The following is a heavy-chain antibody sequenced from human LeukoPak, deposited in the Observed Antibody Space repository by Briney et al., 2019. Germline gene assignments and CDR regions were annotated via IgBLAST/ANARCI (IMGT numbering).Heavy chain of an antibody. CDR2: ISGSGGST. CDR1: GFTFSSYG. V-gene: IGHV3-23*01. J-gene: IGHJ4*02. CDR3: AKSVASWYSSSWSHAQFDY. Sequence: PGGSLRLSCASSGFTFSSYGMSWVRQAPGKGLEWVSAISGSGGSTYYADSVKGRFTISRDNSKNTLYLQMNSLRAEDTAVYYCAKSVASWYSSSWSHAQFDYWGQGTLVTVSS. D-gene: IGHD6-13*01.